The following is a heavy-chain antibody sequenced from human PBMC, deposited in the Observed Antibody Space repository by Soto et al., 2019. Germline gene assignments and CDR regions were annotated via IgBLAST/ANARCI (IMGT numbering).Heavy chain of an antibody. D-gene: IGHD3-16*02. J-gene: IGHJ1*01. CDR2: IKSKTDGGTT. V-gene: IGHV3-15*01. Sequence: EVQLVESGGGLVKPGGSLRLSCAASGFTFSNAWMSWVRQAPGKGLEWVGRIKSKTDGGTTDYAAPVKGRFTISRDDSKNTLYLQMNSLKTEDTAVYYCTTVLLYDYIWGSYRPEYFQHWGQGTLVTVS. CDR3: TTVLLYDYIWGSYRPEYFQH. CDR1: GFTFSNAW.